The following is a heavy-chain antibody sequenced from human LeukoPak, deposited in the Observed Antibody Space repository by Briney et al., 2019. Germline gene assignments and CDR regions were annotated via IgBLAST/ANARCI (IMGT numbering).Heavy chain of an antibody. D-gene: IGHD1-26*01. CDR2: ISGGGGST. J-gene: IGHJ4*02. V-gene: IGHV3-23*01. CDR3: AKGGKWDVTPFDY. Sequence: GGSLRLSCAASEFTFTSYSMNWVRQAPGKGLEWVSTISGGGGSTYYADPVKGRFTISRDNSKNTLYLQVNSLRAEDTAVYYCAKGGKWDVTPFDYWGQGTLVTVSS. CDR1: EFTFTSYS.